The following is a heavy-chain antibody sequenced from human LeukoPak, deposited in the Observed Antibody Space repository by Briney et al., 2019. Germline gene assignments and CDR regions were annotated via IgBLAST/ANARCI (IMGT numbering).Heavy chain of an antibody. CDR3: ARAVEMATTYDAFDI. CDR1: GFTFSSYS. J-gene: IGHJ3*02. CDR2: ISSSSSYI. V-gene: IGHV3-21*04. D-gene: IGHD5-24*01. Sequence: GGSLRLSCAASGFTFSSYSMTWVRQAPGKGLEWVSSISSSSSYIYYADSVKGRFTISRDNAKNSLYLQMNSLRAEDTAVYYCARAVEMATTYDAFDIWGQGTMVTVSS.